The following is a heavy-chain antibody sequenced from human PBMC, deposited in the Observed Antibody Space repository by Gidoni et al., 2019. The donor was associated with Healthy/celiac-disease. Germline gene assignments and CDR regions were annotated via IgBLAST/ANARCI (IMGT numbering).Heavy chain of an antibody. CDR2: IYHSGST. Sequence: QVQLQESGPGLVKPSGTLSLTCAVSGGSISSSNWWSWVRQPPGKGLEWIGEIYHSGSTNYNPSLKSRVTISVDKSKNQFSLKLSSVTAADTAVYYCARAPDFWSGSNNYYYYMDVWGKGTTVTVSS. V-gene: IGHV4-4*02. CDR3: ARAPDFWSGSNNYYYYMDV. D-gene: IGHD3-3*01. J-gene: IGHJ6*03. CDR1: GGSISSSNW.